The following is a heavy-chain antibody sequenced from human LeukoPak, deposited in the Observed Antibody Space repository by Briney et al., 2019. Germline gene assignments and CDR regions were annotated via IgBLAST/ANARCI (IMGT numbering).Heavy chain of an antibody. CDR3: IKGNWAYPFDI. Sequence: PGGSLRLSCVASGFRFDDYNMHWVRQGPGKGLEWVSGITRDGDTTDYADSVKGRFTISRDNAMNSLYLQMNSLTTEDIAFYYCIKGNWAYPFDIWGQGTMVTVSS. V-gene: IGHV3-9*03. CDR1: GFRFDDYN. J-gene: IGHJ3*02. CDR2: ITRDGDTT. D-gene: IGHD1-1*01.